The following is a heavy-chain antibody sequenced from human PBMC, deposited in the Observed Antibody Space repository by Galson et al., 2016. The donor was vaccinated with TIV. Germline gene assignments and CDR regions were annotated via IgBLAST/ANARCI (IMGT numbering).Heavy chain of an antibody. CDR1: GFNFGFYG. CDR3: ARDFRTGKYCDY. Sequence: SLRLSCAASGFNFGFYGMHWVRQAPGKGLEWVAIIGHDGNWKGYADSVKGRFTVSRDNSKNMLFLEMSSPRVVDTAVYYCARDFRTGKYCDYWGQGTLVTVSA. D-gene: IGHD2-8*02. V-gene: IGHV3-33*01. J-gene: IGHJ4*02. CDR2: IGHDGNWK.